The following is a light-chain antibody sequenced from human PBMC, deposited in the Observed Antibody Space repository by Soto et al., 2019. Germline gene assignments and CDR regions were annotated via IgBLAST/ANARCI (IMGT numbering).Light chain of an antibody. CDR1: QRVISDY. Sequence: IVLTQSPGTLSLSPGERANLSCRASQRVISDYLNWYQQKPGQAPRLLIYGASNRATGIPDRFSGSGSGTDFTLTISRLEPEDFAVYYCQHYVSPPITFGQGTRLEIK. CDR2: GAS. V-gene: IGKV3-20*01. CDR3: QHYVSPPIT. J-gene: IGKJ5*01.